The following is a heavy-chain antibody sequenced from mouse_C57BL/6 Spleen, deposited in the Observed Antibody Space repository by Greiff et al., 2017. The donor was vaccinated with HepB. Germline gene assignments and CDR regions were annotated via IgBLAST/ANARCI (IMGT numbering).Heavy chain of an antibody. CDR2: IDPSDSET. CDR1: GYTFTSYW. V-gene: IGHV1-52*01. Sequence: QVQLQQSGAELVRPGSSVKLSCKASGYTFTSYWMHWVKQRPIQGLEWIGNIDPSDSETHYNQKFKDKATLTVDKSSSTAYMQLSSLTSEDSAVYYCARRGVVEDAMDYWGQGTSVTVSS. J-gene: IGHJ4*01. CDR3: ARRGVVEDAMDY. D-gene: IGHD1-1*01.